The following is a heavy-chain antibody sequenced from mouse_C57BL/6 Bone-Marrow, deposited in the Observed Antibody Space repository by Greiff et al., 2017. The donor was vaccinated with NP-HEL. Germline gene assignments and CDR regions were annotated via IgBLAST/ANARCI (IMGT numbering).Heavy chain of an antibody. V-gene: IGHV1-15*01. CDR3: KRSPLYYYAMDY. J-gene: IGHJ4*01. CDR2: IDPETGGT. CDR1: GYTFTDYE. Sequence: VQLQQSGAELVRPGASVTLSCKASGYTFTDYEMHWVKQTPVHGLEWIGAIDPETGGTAYNQKFKGKAILTADKSASTAYMELRSLTSEDSAVYYCKRSPLYYYAMDYWGQGTSVTVSS.